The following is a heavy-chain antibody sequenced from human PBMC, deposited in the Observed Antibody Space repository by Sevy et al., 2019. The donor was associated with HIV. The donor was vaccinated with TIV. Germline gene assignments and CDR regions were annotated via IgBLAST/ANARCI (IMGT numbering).Heavy chain of an antibody. CDR1: GYTLTELS. CDR2: FDPEDGET. V-gene: IGHV1-24*01. CDR3: ATPYSSSYYFDY. D-gene: IGHD6-6*01. J-gene: IGHJ4*02. Sequence: ASAKVSCKVSGYTLTELSMHWVRQAPGKGLEWMGGFDPEDGETIYAQKFQGRVTMTEDTSTDTAYMELSSLRSEDTAVYYCATPYSSSYYFDYWGQGTLVTVSS.